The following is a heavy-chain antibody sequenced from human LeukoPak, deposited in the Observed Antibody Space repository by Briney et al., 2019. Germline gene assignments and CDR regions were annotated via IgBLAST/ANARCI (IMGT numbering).Heavy chain of an antibody. J-gene: IGHJ4*02. D-gene: IGHD3-22*01. CDR2: ITSTSTYI. CDR1: GFSLYTYS. V-gene: IGHV3-21*01. CDR3: ARVGSAAPVTSSGHTIDY. Sequence: GESLRLSWAVSGFSLYTYSINWVRQAPGKGLGWGSSITSTSTYIYYADSVKGRFTISRDNAKNSLYLQMNSLRVEDTAVYYCARVGSAAPVTSSGHTIDYWGQGTLVIVSS.